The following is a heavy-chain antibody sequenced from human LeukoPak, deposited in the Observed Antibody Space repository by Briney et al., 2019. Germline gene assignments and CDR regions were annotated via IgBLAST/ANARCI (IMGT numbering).Heavy chain of an antibody. CDR3: ARNSRGAEDF. CDR2: INHSGST. D-gene: IGHD2-21*01. CDR1: GGSFSGYY. J-gene: IGHJ1*01. Sequence: SETLSLTCAVYGGSFSGYYWSWIRQPPGKGLEWIGEINHSGSTNYNPSLKSRVTISVDTSKNQFSLKVSSVTAADTAMYYCARNSRGAEDFWGQGTLVTVSS. V-gene: IGHV4-34*01.